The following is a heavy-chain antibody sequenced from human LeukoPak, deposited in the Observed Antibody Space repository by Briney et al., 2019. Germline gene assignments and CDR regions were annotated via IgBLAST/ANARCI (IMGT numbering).Heavy chain of an antibody. D-gene: IGHD1-26*01. CDR1: GGSFSGYY. V-gene: IGHV4-34*01. CDR2: IYYSGST. CDR3: ARHWVGATQYFDY. Sequence: PSETLSLTCAVYGGSFSGYYWSWIRQPPGKGLEWIGSIYYSGSTYYNPSLKSRVTISADTSKNQFSLKLSSVTAADTAVYYCARHWVGATQYFDYWGQGTLVTVSS. J-gene: IGHJ4*02.